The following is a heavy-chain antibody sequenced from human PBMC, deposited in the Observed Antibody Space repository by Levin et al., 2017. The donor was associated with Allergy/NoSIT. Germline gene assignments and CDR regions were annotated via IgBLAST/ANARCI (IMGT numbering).Heavy chain of an antibody. D-gene: IGHD3-22*01. CDR2: ISGSGGST. CDR3: AKEIDYYDSSD. Sequence: GESLKISCAASGFTFNSYAMSWVRQAPGKGLEWVSAISGSGGSTYYADSVKGRFTISRDNSKNTLYLQMNSLRAEDTAVYYCAKEIDYYDSSDWGQGTLVTVSS. J-gene: IGHJ4*02. CDR1: GFTFNSYA. V-gene: IGHV3-23*01.